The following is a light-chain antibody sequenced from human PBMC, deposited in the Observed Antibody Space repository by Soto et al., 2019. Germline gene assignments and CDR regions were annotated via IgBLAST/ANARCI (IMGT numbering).Light chain of an antibody. CDR2: DAS. CDR3: QQRNVWPPIT. V-gene: IGKV3-11*01. J-gene: IGKJ5*01. CDR1: QSVSSY. Sequence: EIVLTQSPGTLALAPGESATVSCSASQSVSSYLAWYQQKPGQAPRLVIFDASNRANGVPARFGGSGSGTDFTLTINSLEPEDFAVYYCQQRNVWPPITFGQGTRLEI.